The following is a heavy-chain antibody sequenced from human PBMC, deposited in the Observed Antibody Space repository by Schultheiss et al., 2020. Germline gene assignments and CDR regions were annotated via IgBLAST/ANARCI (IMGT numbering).Heavy chain of an antibody. CDR2: INPSGGST. CDR3: ARDREAGYDILTGYYQVWFDP. V-gene: IGHV1-46*01. D-gene: IGHD3-9*01. CDR1: GYTFTSYY. J-gene: IGHJ5*02. Sequence: ASVKVSCKASGYTFTSYYMHWVRQAPGQGLEWMGIINPSGGSTSYAQKFQGRVTMTRDTSTSTVYMELSSLRSEDTAVYYCARDREAGYDILTGYYQVWFDPWGQGTLVTVSS.